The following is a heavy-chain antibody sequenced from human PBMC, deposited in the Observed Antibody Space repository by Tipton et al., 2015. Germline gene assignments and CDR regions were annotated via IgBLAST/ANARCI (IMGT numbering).Heavy chain of an antibody. CDR2: IYHSGTT. CDR3: ARGGSPIIEMAYHHYGLDV. J-gene: IGHJ6*02. D-gene: IGHD5-24*01. CDR1: GGSFYTYY. Sequence: TLSLTCSLSGGSFYTYYGTWIRQPPGQGLEWIGEIYHSGTTNYNPSLRGRFTISLRTPKNQLSLKVDSVTAADTAIYYCARGGSPIIEMAYHHYGLDVWGQGTTVTVSS. V-gene: IGHV4-34*01.